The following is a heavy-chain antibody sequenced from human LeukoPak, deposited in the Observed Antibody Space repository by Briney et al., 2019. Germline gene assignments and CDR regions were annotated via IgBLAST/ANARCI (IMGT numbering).Heavy chain of an antibody. CDR2: INHSGST. J-gene: IGHJ4*02. D-gene: IGHD3-16*01. CDR1: GGSFSGYY. Sequence: PSETLSLTCAVYGGSFSGYYWSWIRQPPGKGLEWIGEINHSGSTNYNPSIKSRVTISVDTSKNQFSLNLASVTAADTAVYYCAREGDDPGFDYWGQGTLVTVSS. CDR3: AREGDDPGFDY. V-gene: IGHV4-34*01.